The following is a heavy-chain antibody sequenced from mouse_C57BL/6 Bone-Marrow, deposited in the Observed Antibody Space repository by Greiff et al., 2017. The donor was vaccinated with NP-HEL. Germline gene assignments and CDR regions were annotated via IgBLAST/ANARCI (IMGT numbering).Heavy chain of an antibody. CDR2: IYPRSGNT. CDR1: GYTFTSYG. CDR3: ARTDYNYDRGFAY. J-gene: IGHJ3*01. D-gene: IGHD2-12*01. V-gene: IGHV1-81*01. Sequence: QVQLKESGAELARPGASVKLSCKASGYTFTSYGISWVKQRTGQGLEWIGEIYPRSGNTYYNEKFKGKATLTADKSSSTSYMQLRSLTSEDSAVYFCARTDYNYDRGFAYWGQGTLVTVSA.